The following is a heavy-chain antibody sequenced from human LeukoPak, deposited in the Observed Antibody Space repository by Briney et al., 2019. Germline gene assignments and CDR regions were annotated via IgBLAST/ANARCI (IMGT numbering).Heavy chain of an antibody. CDR2: INHSGST. J-gene: IGHJ6*03. CDR3: ARVAGYSSSWAYYYYYYMDV. V-gene: IGHV4-34*01. D-gene: IGHD6-13*01. CDR1: GDSIRIYY. Sequence: SETLSLTCTVSGDSIRIYYWSWIRQPPGKGLEWIGEINHSGSTNYNPSLKSRVTISVDTSKNQFSLKLSSVTAADTAVYYCARVAGYSSSWAYYYYYYMDVWGKGTTVTVSS.